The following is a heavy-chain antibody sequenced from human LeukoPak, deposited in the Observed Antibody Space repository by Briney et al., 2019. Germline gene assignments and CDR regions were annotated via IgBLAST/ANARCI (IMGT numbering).Heavy chain of an antibody. V-gene: IGHV3-21*01. J-gene: IGHJ3*02. CDR1: GFTFSSYS. D-gene: IGHD3-22*01. CDR3: ARDRFGSGYYGDAFDI. CDR2: ISSSSSYI. Sequence: KAGGSLRLSCAASGFTFSSYSMNWVRQAPGKGLEWVSSISSSSSYIYYADSVKGRFTISRDNAKNSLYLQMNSLRAEDTAVYYCARDRFGSGYYGDAFDIWGQGTMVTVSS.